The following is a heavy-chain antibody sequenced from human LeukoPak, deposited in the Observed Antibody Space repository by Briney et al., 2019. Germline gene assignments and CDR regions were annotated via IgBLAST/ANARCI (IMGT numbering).Heavy chain of an antibody. D-gene: IGHD3-3*01. CDR1: GYTFTGYY. V-gene: IGHV1-2*06. Sequence: GASVKVSCKASGYTFTGYYMHWVRQAPGQGLEWMGRINPNSGGTNYAQKFQGRVTMTRDTSISTAYMELSRPRSDDTAVYYCARGPYYDFWSGYYFDYWGQGTLVTVSS. CDR3: ARGPYYDFWSGYYFDY. J-gene: IGHJ4*02. CDR2: INPNSGGT.